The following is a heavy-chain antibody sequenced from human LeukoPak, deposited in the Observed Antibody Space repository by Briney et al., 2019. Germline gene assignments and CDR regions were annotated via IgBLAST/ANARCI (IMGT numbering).Heavy chain of an antibody. CDR2: IYSGGST. Sequence: GGSLRLSCAASGFTVSSNYMSWVRQAPGKGLEWVSVIYSGGSTYYADSVKGRFTISRDNSKNTLYLQMNSLRAEDTAVYYCARDVAGTGVEGDYWSQGTLVTVSS. D-gene: IGHD6-19*01. CDR1: GFTVSSNY. V-gene: IGHV3-66*01. J-gene: IGHJ4*02. CDR3: ARDVAGTGVEGDY.